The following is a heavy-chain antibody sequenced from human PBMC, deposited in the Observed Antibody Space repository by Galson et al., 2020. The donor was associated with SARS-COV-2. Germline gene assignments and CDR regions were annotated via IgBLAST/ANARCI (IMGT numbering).Heavy chain of an antibody. CDR1: EFTFTTYG. Sequence: GGSLRLSCAASEFTFTTYGMHWVRQSPGKGLEWLTFISYDGSEKYYADSVKGRFSISRDNSKNTLHLQMSSLRPEDTAIYYCAKDGGYCSRTSCERSYFFDHWGPGTLVTGSS. CDR3: AKDGGYCSRTSCERSYFFDH. D-gene: IGHD2-2*01. CDR2: ISYDGSEK. J-gene: IGHJ4*02. V-gene: IGHV3-30*18.